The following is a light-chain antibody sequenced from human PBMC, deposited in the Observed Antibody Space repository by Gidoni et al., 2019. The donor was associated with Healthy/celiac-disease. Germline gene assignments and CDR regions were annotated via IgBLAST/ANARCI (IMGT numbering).Light chain of an antibody. CDR1: QSISSY. J-gene: IGKJ3*01. Sequence: DIQMTQSPSSLSASVGHRVTITCRASQSISSYLDWYQQKPGNAPKLLIYAASSLQSGVPSRFSGSGSGTDFTLTISSLQAEDFAAYYCQQSYSTPRTFXPXTKVDIK. V-gene: IGKV1-39*01. CDR2: AAS. CDR3: QQSYSTPRT.